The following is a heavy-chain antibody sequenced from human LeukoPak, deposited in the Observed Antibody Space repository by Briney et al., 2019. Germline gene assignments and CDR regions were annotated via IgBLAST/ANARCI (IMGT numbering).Heavy chain of an antibody. J-gene: IGHJ6*02. CDR3: ARDHLAAAGPLYYYYGMDV. V-gene: IGHV4-31*03. CDR1: GGSISSGGYY. D-gene: IGHD6-13*01. CDR2: IYYSGST. Sequence: SQTLSLTCTVSGGSISSGGYYWSWIRQHPGKGLEWIGYIYYSGSTYYNPSLKSRVTISVDTSKNQISLKLSSVTAADTAVYYCARDHLAAAGPLYYYYGMDVWGQGTTVTVSS.